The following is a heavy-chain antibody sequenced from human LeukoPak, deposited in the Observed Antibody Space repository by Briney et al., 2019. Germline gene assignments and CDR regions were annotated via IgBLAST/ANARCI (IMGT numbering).Heavy chain of an antibody. D-gene: IGHD2-8*01. CDR2: INHSEST. J-gene: IGHJ5*02. CDR3: ARGRKYCTHGVCYKMDWFDP. Sequence: SETLSLTCAVYGGSFSDYYWNWIRQPPGKGLEWSGEINHSESTNYTPSLKSRVTISVATSKNQFSLKLSSVTAADTAVYYCARGRKYCTHGVCYKMDWFDPWGQGTLVTVSS. V-gene: IGHV4-34*01. CDR1: GGSFSDYY.